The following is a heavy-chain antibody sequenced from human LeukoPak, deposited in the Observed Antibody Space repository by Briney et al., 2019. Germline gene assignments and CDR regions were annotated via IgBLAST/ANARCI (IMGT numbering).Heavy chain of an antibody. J-gene: IGHJ4*01. CDR2: INPDGSST. CDR3: ARRGVYNTSYFDS. V-gene: IGHV3-74*01. Sequence: PGGSLRLSCAASGFTFSNYWMHWVRQTPGKGLMWVSRINPDGSSTTYAHSVMGRFTISRDNAKNTLYLQMNSLRDEDTAVYYCARRGVYNTSYFDSWGHGTLVTVSS. D-gene: IGHD1-1*01. CDR1: GFTFSNYW.